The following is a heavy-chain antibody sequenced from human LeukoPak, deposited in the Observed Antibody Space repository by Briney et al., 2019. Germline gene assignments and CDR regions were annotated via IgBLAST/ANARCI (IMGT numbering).Heavy chain of an antibody. CDR1: GYTFINYY. J-gene: IGHJ3*02. D-gene: IGHD3-10*01. Sequence: ASVKVSCKASGYTFINYYMHWVRQAPGQGLEWMGIINPNDGSTSYAQKFQGRVTMTRDTSTSTVYMELSSLRSEDTAVYYCARVRGPNDAFGIWGQGTMVTVSS. V-gene: IGHV1-46*01. CDR3: ARVRGPNDAFGI. CDR2: INPNDGST.